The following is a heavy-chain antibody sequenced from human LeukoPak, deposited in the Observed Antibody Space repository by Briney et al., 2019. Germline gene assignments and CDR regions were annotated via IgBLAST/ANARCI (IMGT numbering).Heavy chain of an antibody. V-gene: IGHV1-2*02. J-gene: IGHJ4*02. Sequence: ASVKVSCKASGYTFIDYYMHWVRQAPGQGLEWMGWINPTSGGTNYAQKFQGRVTMTRDTSISTAYMELSRLGSDDTAVYYCARDPSIAAAGDYWGQGTLVTVSS. CDR1: GYTFIDYY. D-gene: IGHD6-13*01. CDR2: INPTSGGT. CDR3: ARDPSIAAAGDY.